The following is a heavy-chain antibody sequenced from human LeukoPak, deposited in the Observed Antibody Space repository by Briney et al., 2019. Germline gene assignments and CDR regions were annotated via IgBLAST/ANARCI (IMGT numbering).Heavy chain of an antibody. CDR3: ARVVVVAGVLDAFDI. CDR2: IIPLLAIA. Sequence: SVKVSCKASRDTFSRDTISWVRQAPGQGLEWLGGIIPLLAIANYAQKFQGRVTITTDESTSTAYMELSSLRSEDTAVYYCARVVVVAGVLDAFDIWGQGTKVTVSS. V-gene: IGHV1-69*05. CDR1: RDTFSRDT. D-gene: IGHD2-15*01. J-gene: IGHJ3*02.